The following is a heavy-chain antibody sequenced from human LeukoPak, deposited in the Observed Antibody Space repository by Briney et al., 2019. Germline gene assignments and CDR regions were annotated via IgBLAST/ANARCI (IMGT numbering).Heavy chain of an antibody. V-gene: IGHV3-30-3*01. Sequence: SGGSLRLSCAASGFTFSSYAMHWVRQAPGKGLEWVAVISYDGSNKHYADSVKGRFTISRDNSKNTLYLQMNSLRAEDTAVYYCARDSGAFDIWGQGTMVTVSS. CDR2: ISYDGSNK. J-gene: IGHJ3*02. CDR3: ARDSGAFDI. CDR1: GFTFSSYA.